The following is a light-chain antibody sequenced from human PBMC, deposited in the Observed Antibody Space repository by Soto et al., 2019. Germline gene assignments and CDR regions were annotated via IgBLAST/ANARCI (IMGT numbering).Light chain of an antibody. J-gene: IGKJ4*01. CDR3: MQGLQSPPT. CDR2: LGS. Sequence: DIVMTQSPLSLPVTPGEPASISCRSSQSLLRTNGDNPLAWYLQKPGQSPQVLIYLGSNRASGVPERFSGGGSGIYFTLKISRVEAEDVGIYYCMQGLQSPPTFGGGTKVEI. CDR1: QSLLRTNGDNP. V-gene: IGKV2-28*01.